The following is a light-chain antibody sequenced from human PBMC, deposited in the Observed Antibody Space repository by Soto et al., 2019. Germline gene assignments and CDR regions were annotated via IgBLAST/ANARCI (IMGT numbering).Light chain of an antibody. CDR1: QSISSN. V-gene: IGKV3-15*01. J-gene: IGKJ2*01. CDR2: GAS. Sequence: EIMVTQSPATLSVSPGERVTLSCRASQSISSNLAWYQQKPGQAPRLLIYGASTRATGIPARFSGSGSGTGFTLTISSLQSEDFALYYCQQYNNWPPYTFGQGTKVDIK. CDR3: QQYNNWPPYT.